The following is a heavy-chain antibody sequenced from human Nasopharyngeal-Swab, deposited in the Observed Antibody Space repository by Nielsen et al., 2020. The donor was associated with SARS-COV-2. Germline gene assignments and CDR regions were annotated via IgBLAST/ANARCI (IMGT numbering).Heavy chain of an antibody. J-gene: IGHJ4*02. Sequence: SETLSLTCTVSGGSISSYYWSWIRQPPGKGLEWIGYIYYSGSTNYNPSLKSRVTISVDTSKNQFSLKLSSVTAADTAVYYCARWYSSGWYGGFDYWGQGTLVTVSS. V-gene: IGHV4-59*01. D-gene: IGHD6-19*01. CDR1: GGSISSYY. CDR2: IYYSGST. CDR3: ARWYSSGWYGGFDY.